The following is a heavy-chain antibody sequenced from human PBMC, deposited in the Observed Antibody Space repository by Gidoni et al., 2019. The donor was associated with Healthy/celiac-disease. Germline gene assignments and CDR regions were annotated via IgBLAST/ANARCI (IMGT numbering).Heavy chain of an antibody. CDR1: GFTFSSYE. D-gene: IGHD4-4*01. CDR3: ARDEGTVTTGF. Sequence: EVQLVESGGGLVQPGGSLRLSCAASGFTFSSYEMNWVRQAPGKGLEWVSYISSSGSTIYYADSVKGRFTISRDNAKNSLYLQRNSLRAEETAVYYCARDEGTVTTGFWGQGTLVTVSS. J-gene: IGHJ4*02. V-gene: IGHV3-48*03. CDR2: ISSSGSTI.